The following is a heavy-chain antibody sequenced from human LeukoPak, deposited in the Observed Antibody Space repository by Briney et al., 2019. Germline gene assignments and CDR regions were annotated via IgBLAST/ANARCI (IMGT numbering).Heavy chain of an antibody. D-gene: IGHD1-26*01. CDR3: ARTSGSYYHDY. V-gene: IGHV1-46*01. CDR1: GYTFTSYY. J-gene: IGHJ4*02. Sequence: ASVKVSFKASGYTFTSYYMRWVRQAPGQGLEWMGIINPSGGSTSYAQKFQGRVTMTRDTSTSTVYMELSSLRSEDTAVYYCARTSGSYYHDYWGQGTLVTVSS. CDR2: INPSGGST.